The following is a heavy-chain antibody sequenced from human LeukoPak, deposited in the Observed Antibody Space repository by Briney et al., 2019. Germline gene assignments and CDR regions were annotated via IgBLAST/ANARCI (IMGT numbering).Heavy chain of an antibody. CDR2: IIPIFGTA. D-gene: IGHD3-16*01. V-gene: IGHV1-69*05. CDR3: ARVLGPPLKPYYMDV. Sequence: ASVKVSCKASGGTFSSYAISWVRQAPRQGLEWMGGIIPIFGTANYAQKFQGRVTITTDESTSTAYMELSSLRSEDTAVYYCARVLGPPLKPYYMDVWGKGTTVTVSS. J-gene: IGHJ6*03. CDR1: GGTFSSYA.